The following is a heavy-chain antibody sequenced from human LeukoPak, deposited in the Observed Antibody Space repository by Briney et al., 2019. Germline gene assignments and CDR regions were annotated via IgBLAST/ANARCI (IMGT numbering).Heavy chain of an antibody. D-gene: IGHD3-22*01. CDR2: IIPIFGTA. CDR1: GGTFSSYA. Sequence: SVKVSCKASGGTFSSYAISWVRQAPGQGLEWIGRIIPIFGTANYAQKFQGRVTITTDESTSTAYMELSSLRSEDTAVYYCARRGDSSGYYYIGSAFDIWGQGTMVTVSS. CDR3: ARRGDSSGYYYIGSAFDI. J-gene: IGHJ3*02. V-gene: IGHV1-69*05.